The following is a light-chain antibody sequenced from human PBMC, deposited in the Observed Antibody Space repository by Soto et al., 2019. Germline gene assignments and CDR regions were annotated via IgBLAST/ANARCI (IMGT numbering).Light chain of an antibody. Sequence: EIVLTQSPGTLSLSPGARATLSCRASQIVSSSYLAWYQQKPGQAPRLLIYGASSRATGIPDRFSGSGSGTDFTLTITRLEPEDFAVYYCQQYGSSLYTFGQGTKLEIK. CDR3: QQYGSSLYT. J-gene: IGKJ2*01. V-gene: IGKV3-20*01. CDR2: GAS. CDR1: QIVSSSY.